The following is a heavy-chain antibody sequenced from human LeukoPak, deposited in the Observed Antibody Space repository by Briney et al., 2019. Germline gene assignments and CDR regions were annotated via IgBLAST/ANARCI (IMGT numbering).Heavy chain of an antibody. CDR1: GYTFTGYY. D-gene: IGHD5-12*01. J-gene: IGHJ4*02. CDR3: ASVYNSGWYFDY. Sequence: ASVKVSCKASGYTFTGYYMHWVRQAPGQGLEWMEWINPDSGGTRYAQKFQGRVILTRDTSISTAYMELSSLKSDDTAVYYCASVYNSGWYFDYWGQGALVTVSS. CDR2: INPDSGGT. V-gene: IGHV1-2*02.